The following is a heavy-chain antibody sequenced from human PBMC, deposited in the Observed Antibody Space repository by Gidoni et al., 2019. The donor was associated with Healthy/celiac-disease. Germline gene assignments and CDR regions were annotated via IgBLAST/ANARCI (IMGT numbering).Heavy chain of an antibody. Sequence: QLQLQESGPGLVKPSETLSLTCTVSGGSISSSSYYWGWIRQPPGKGLEWIGSIYYSGSTYYNPSLKSRVTISVDTSKNQFSLKLSSVTAADTAVYYCARASYSGYDLRKNWFDPWGQGTLVTVSS. CDR3: ARASYSGYDLRKNWFDP. D-gene: IGHD5-12*01. CDR1: GGSISSSSYY. V-gene: IGHV4-39*07. J-gene: IGHJ5*02. CDR2: IYYSGST.